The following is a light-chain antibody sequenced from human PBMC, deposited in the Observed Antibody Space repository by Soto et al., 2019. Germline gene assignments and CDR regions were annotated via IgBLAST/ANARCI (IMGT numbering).Light chain of an antibody. V-gene: IGLV2-18*01. J-gene: IGLJ3*02. CDR3: SLYTSSSTWV. CDR1: SSDVGDYEH. CDR2: DVT. Sequence: QSVLTQPPSVSGSPGQSVTISCTVTSSDVGDYEHVSWYQQAPGTAPKLIIFDVTNRPSGVPDRFSGSKSGNTPSLTIFGLQAGDEADYYCSLYTSSSTWVFGGGTQLTVL.